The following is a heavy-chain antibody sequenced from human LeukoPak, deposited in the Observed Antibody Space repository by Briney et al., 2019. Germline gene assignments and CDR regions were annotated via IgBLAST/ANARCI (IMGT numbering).Heavy chain of an antibody. V-gene: IGHV4-4*07. CDR3: ARGTEKTRISGYYSFDH. CDR1: GGSISGYF. Sequence: SETLSLTCSVSGGSISGYFWTWIRQPAGKELEWIGRVYTSGTTYYNPSLESRVTISLDTFNNQFSLRVTSVTAADTAIYYCARGTEKTRISGYYSFDHWGRGLLVTVSS. D-gene: IGHD5-12*01. J-gene: IGHJ4*02. CDR2: VYTSGTT.